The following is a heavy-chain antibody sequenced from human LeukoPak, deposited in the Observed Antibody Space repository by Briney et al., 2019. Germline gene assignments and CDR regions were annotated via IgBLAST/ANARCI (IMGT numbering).Heavy chain of an antibody. CDR1: GDSLSSSNDY. Sequence: PSETLSLTCAVSGDSLSSSNDYWAWIRQPPGKGLEWIGTMSYSGGTSYNPSLKGRVTMSVDTSKNHLSLKLNSVTAADTAVYYCARAGGRDNSYGFQDYWGQGTLVTVSS. V-gene: IGHV4-39*02. D-gene: IGHD5-18*01. CDR3: ARAGGRDNSYGFQDY. J-gene: IGHJ4*02. CDR2: MSYSGGT.